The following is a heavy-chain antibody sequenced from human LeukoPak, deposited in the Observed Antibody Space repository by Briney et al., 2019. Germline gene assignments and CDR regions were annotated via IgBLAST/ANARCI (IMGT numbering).Heavy chain of an antibody. Sequence: SETLSLTCTVSGDPISSYFWSWIRQPAGKGLEWIGRIYTSGSANYNPSLKSRVTMSVDTSKNQFSLKLSSVTAADTAVYYCARDAGSGWYSDWFDPWGQGTLVTVSS. J-gene: IGHJ5*02. CDR2: IYTSGSA. D-gene: IGHD6-19*01. CDR1: GDPISSYF. CDR3: ARDAGSGWYSDWFDP. V-gene: IGHV4-4*07.